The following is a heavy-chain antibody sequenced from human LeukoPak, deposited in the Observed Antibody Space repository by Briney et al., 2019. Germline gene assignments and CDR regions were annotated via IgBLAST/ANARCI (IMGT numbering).Heavy chain of an antibody. CDR1: GGSISSYY. D-gene: IGHD1-1*01. V-gene: IGHV4-59*01. CDR2: IYYSGST. Sequence: PSETLFLTCTVSGGSISSYYWSWIRQPPGKGLEWIGYIYYSGSTNYNPSLKSRVTISVDTSKNQFSLKLSSVTAADTAVYFCARGRVSSSTWYSTYYYYFYMDVWGKGTTVTVSS. J-gene: IGHJ6*03. CDR3: ARGRVSSSTWYSTYYYYFYMDV.